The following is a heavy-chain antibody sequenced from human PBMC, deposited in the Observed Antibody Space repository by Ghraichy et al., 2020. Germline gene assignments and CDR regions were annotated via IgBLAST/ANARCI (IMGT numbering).Heavy chain of an antibody. CDR3: ARGRIQPWVWYYYYGMDV. J-gene: IGHJ6*02. D-gene: IGHD3-16*01. V-gene: IGHV4-34*01. Sequence: SQTLSLTCAVYGGSFSGYYWSWIRQPPGKGLEWIGEINHSGSTNYNPSLKSRVTISVDTSKNQFSLKLSSVTAADTAVYYCARGRIQPWVWYYYYGMDVWGQGTTVTVSS. CDR1: GGSFSGYY. CDR2: INHSGST.